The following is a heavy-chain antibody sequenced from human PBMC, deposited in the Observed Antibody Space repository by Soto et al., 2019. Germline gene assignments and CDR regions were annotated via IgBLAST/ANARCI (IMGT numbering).Heavy chain of an antibody. CDR1: GTTFSTHG. Sequence: QVQLVQSGAEVRKPGSSVNVSCKASGTTFSTHGIHCVRQAPGQGLEWMGGFVPMFSSSNYEQKFQGRLTIVADESTNSAYMELSSLRADDSAIYYCARSGGTDYFDHWGQGTLVTVSS. CDR2: FVPMFSSS. V-gene: IGHV1-69*01. D-gene: IGHD1-1*01. CDR3: ARSGGTDYFDH. J-gene: IGHJ4*02.